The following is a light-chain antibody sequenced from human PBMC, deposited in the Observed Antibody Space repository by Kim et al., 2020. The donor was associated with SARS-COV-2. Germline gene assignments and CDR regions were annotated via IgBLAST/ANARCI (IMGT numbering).Light chain of an antibody. J-gene: IGLJ2*01. Sequence: GQRNPISCSGSNSKIGSNYVYWYQQLPGTAPKLLIYRNNQRPSGVPDRFSGSKSGTSASLANSGLRSEDEADYYCAAWDDSLREVFGGGTQLTVL. CDR2: RNN. CDR3: AAWDDSLREV. CDR1: NSKIGSNY. V-gene: IGLV1-47*01.